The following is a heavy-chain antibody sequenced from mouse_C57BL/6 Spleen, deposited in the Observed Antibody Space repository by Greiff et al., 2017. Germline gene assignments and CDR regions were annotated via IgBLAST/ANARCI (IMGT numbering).Heavy chain of an antibody. Sequence: QVQLQQSGPELVKPGASVKISCKASGYAFSSSWMNWVKQRPGKGLEWIGRIYPGDGDTNYNGKFKGKATLTADKSSSTAYMQLSSLTSEDSAVYFCARARGLRPAMDYWGQGTSVTVSS. D-gene: IGHD2-4*01. CDR2: IYPGDGDT. CDR3: ARARGLRPAMDY. CDR1: GYAFSSSW. J-gene: IGHJ4*01. V-gene: IGHV1-82*01.